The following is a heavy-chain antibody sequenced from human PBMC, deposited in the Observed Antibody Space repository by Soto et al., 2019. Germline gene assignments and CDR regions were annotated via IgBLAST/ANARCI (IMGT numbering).Heavy chain of an antibody. CDR1: GFTFSSYG. J-gene: IGHJ4*02. D-gene: IGHD3-10*01. V-gene: IGHV3-30*03. CDR2: ISYDGSNK. CDR3: ARAGSGSSSTRFDY. Sequence: SLRLSCAASGFTFSSYGMHWVRQAPGKGLEWVAVISYDGSNKYYADSVKGRFTISRDNSKNTLYLQMNSLRAEDTAVYYCARAGSGSSSTRFDYWGQGTLVTVSS.